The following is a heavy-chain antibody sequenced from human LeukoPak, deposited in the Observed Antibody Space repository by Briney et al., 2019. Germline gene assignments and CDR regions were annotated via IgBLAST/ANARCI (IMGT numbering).Heavy chain of an antibody. CDR3: ARVGWQWLAIFDY. CDR1: GYTFTGYY. J-gene: IGHJ4*02. Sequence: ASVKVSCKASGYTFTGYYMHWVRQAPGQGLEWMGWINPNSGGTNYAQKLQGRVTMTTDTSTSTAYMELRSLRSDDTAVYYCARVGWQWLAIFDYWGQGTLVTVSS. CDR2: INPNSGGT. D-gene: IGHD6-19*01. V-gene: IGHV1-2*02.